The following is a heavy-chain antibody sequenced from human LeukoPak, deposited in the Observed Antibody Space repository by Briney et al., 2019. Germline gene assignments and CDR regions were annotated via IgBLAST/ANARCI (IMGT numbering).Heavy chain of an antibody. CDR3: ATGYCSSTSCYYSDY. CDR2: ISAYNGNT. J-gene: IGHJ4*02. CDR1: GYTFTSYG. Sequence: GASVKVSCKASGYTFTSYGISWVRQAPGQGLEWMGWISAYNGNTNYAQKLQGRVTMTTDTSTSTAYMELRSLRSEDTAVYYCATGYCSSTSCYYSDYWGQGTLVTVSS. V-gene: IGHV1-18*01. D-gene: IGHD2-2*01.